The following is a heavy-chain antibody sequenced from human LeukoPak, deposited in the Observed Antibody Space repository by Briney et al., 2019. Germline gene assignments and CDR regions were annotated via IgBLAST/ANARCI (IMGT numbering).Heavy chain of an antibody. CDR3: ARDTKKGVFDY. D-gene: IGHD3-3*01. V-gene: IGHV4-30-4*01. CDR2: IYYSGST. J-gene: IGHJ4*02. CDR1: GGSISSGGYS. Sequence: SETLSLTCAVSGGSISSGGYSWSWIRQPPGKGLEWIGYIYYSGSTYYNPSLKSRVTISVDTSKNQFSLKLSSVTAADTAVYYCARDTKKGVFDYWGQGTLAAVSS.